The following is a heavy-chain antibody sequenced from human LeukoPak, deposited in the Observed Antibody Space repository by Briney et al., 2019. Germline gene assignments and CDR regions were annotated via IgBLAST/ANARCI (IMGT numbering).Heavy chain of an antibody. V-gene: IGHV3-23*01. CDR2: IRGSGGST. CDR3: AKPKAGYCSGGSCYYDY. Sequence: GGSLRLSCAASGFPFSSYAMTGVRRAPGRGLEGVSAIRGSGGSTSSADAVQGRFTISSDNSKNTLYLQMNSLRAEATAVYYCAKPKAGYCSGGSCYYDYSGQRTLVTVSS. D-gene: IGHD2-15*01. J-gene: IGHJ4*02. CDR1: GFPFSSYA.